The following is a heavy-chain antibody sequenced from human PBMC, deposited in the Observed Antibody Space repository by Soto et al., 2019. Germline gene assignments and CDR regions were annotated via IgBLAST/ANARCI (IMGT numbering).Heavy chain of an antibody. CDR1: GYTFTTHY. J-gene: IGHJ4*02. CDR3: AGFKYSSSSVCGGFDY. D-gene: IGHD6-6*01. V-gene: IGHV1-46*01. CDR2: INPDGGST. Sequence: QVQLVQSVAEVKRPGASVKVSCRASGYTFTTHYMHWVRQAPGQGPECRGLINPDGGSTNYPQKFQGRVTMSRDRSPSTAYIELSSLRSADTAAYSCAGFKYSSSSVCGGFDYWGQGTLVTVSS.